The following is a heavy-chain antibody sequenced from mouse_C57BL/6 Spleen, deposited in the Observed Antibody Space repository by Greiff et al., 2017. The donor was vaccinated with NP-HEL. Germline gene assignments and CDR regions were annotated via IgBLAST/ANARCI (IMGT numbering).Heavy chain of an antibody. CDR2: ISSGSSTI. Sequence: EVNLVESGGGLVKPGGSLKLSCAASGFTFSDYGMHWVRQAPEKGLAWVAYISSGSSTIYYADTVKGRFTISRDNAKNTLFLQMTSLRSEDTAMYYCARPLYYSNLYFDYWGQGTTLTVSS. CDR1: GFTFSDYG. D-gene: IGHD2-5*01. CDR3: ARPLYYSNLYFDY. V-gene: IGHV5-17*01. J-gene: IGHJ2*01.